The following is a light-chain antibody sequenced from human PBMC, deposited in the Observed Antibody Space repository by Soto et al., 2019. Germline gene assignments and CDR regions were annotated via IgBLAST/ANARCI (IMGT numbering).Light chain of an antibody. J-gene: IGKJ1*01. CDR2: DAS. CDR3: QQYNSYSET. CDR1: QNINNY. Sequence: IQMTQSPSTLSACVGDRVTITCQASQNINNYLNWYQQKPGKAPKLLIYDASSLESGVPSRFSGSGSGTEFTLTISSLQPDDFATYYCQQYNSYSETFGQGTKVDI. V-gene: IGKV1-5*01.